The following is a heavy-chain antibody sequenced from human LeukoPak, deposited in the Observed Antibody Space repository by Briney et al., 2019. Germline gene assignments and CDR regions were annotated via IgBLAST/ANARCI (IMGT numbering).Heavy chain of an antibody. V-gene: IGHV4-59*01. J-gene: IGHJ4*02. Sequence: SETLSLTCTVSGGSISSYYWSWIRQPPGKGLEWIGYIYYSGSTNYNPSLKSRVTISVDTSKNQFSLKLSSVTAADTAVYYCARDRFTMVRGVIITEPYFDYWGQGTLVTVSS. CDR1: GGSISSYY. D-gene: IGHD3-10*01. CDR2: IYYSGST. CDR3: ARDRFTMVRGVIITEPYFDY.